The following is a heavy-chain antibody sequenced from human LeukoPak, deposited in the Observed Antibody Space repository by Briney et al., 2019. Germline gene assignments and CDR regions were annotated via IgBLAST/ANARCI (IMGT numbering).Heavy chain of an antibody. CDR2: IYYSGST. CDR3: ARGYGIQLWLPTIDY. J-gene: IGHJ4*02. D-gene: IGHD5-18*01. V-gene: IGHV4-31*03. CDR1: GGSISSGGYS. Sequence: SQTLSLTCTVSGGSISSGGYSWSWIRQHPGKGLEWIGYIYYSGSTYYNPSLKSRVTISVDTSKNQFSLKLSSVTAADTSVYYCARGYGIQLWLPTIDYWSQGSLVTV.